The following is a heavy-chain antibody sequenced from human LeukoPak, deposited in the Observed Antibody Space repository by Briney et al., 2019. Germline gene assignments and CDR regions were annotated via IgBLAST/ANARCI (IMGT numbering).Heavy chain of an antibody. D-gene: IGHD5-18*01. V-gene: IGHV4-4*02. CDR3: ARGGYSYGNEPDY. CDR1: GFTFSSYA. Sequence: GSLRLSCAASGFTFSSYAMHWVRQAPGKGLEWIGEIYHSGSTNYNPSLKSRVTISVDKSKNQFSLKLSSVTAADTAVYYCARGGYSYGNEPDYWGQGTLVTVSS. CDR2: IYHSGST. J-gene: IGHJ4*02.